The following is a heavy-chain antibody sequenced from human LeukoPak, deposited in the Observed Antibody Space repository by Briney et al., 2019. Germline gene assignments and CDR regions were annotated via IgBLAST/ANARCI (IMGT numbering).Heavy chain of an antibody. Sequence: SETLSLTCTVSGGSIGSYYWSWLRQHPGKGLEWIGYFNYTGSTNYNPSLKSRVTISADTSKTQFSLKLNSVTAADTAVYYCARADFWGAFDIWGQGTMVTVSS. CDR1: GGSIGSYY. D-gene: IGHD3-3*01. V-gene: IGHV4-59*01. CDR2: FNYTGST. CDR3: ARADFWGAFDI. J-gene: IGHJ3*02.